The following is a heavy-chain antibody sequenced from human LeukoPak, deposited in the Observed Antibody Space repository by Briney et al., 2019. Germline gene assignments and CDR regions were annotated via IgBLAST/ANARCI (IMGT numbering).Heavy chain of an antibody. J-gene: IGHJ4*02. D-gene: IGHD6-19*01. CDR3: ARSRAIGSGWPGNY. V-gene: IGHV1-3*01. CDR1: GYTFTSYA. CDR2: INAGNGNT. Sequence: ASVKVSCKASGYTFTSYAMHWVRQAPGQRLEWMGWINAGNGNTKYSQRFQGRVTITRDTSASTAYMELSSLRSEDTAVYYCARSRAIGSGWPGNYWGQGTLVTVSS.